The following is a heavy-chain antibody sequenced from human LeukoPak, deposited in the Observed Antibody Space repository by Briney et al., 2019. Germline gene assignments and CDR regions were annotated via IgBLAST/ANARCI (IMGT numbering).Heavy chain of an antibody. CDR3: ARGPTISETGYFDY. J-gene: IGHJ4*03. D-gene: IGHD1-1*01. CDR1: GGSFSAYY. Sequence: SESLSLTCAVYGGSFSAYYWSWIRQSPGKGLQWIAEVNHRGDTNYNPSVKGRVTISVDTSKNQFSLKVTSLTAADTAVYYCARGPTISETGYFDYWGQGTLVTVSS. V-gene: IGHV4-34*01. CDR2: VNHRGDT.